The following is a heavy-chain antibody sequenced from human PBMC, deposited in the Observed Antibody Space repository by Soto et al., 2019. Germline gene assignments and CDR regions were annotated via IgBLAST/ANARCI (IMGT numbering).Heavy chain of an antibody. CDR1: ALTSGKGG. J-gene: IGHJ4*02. Sequence: EVQLVESGGGLVKAGGSLSSPFEALALTSGKGGLSGVGRAPGRGLGGLGGIKSKMAGGTTDYSAPVKGRFNTSRDDSKNTLYLQMDSLISEDTAVYYCTTDSTQTFCDGGPCYSVQTKIHDSWGQGTLVTVSS. V-gene: IGHV3-15*01. D-gene: IGHD2-15*01. CDR3: TTDSTQTFCDGGPCYSVQTKIHDS. CDR2: IKSKMAGGTT.